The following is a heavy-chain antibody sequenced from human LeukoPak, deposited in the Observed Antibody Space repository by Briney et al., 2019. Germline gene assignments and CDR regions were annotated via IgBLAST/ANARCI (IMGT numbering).Heavy chain of an antibody. Sequence: SQTLSLTCAVSGGSISSGGYSWSWIRQPPGKGLEWIGYIYHSGSTYYNPSLKSRVTISVDRSKNQFSLKLSSVTAADTAMYYCARVDADTAMGFFDYWGQGTLVTVSS. CDR1: GGSISSGGYS. J-gene: IGHJ4*02. V-gene: IGHV4-30-2*01. CDR3: ARVDADTAMGFFDY. CDR2: IYHSGST. D-gene: IGHD5-18*01.